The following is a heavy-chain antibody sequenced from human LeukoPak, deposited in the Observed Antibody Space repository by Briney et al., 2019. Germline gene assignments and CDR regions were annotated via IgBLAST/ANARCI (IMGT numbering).Heavy chain of an antibody. CDR3: TREDGSWFDP. Sequence: GGSLRLSCAASGFTFSSYSMNWVRQAPGKGLEWVSSISSSSSYIYYADSVKGRFTISRDNAKNSLYLQMNSLRSDDTAVYYCTREDGSWFDPWGQGTLVTVSS. V-gene: IGHV3-21*01. CDR1: GFTFSSYS. CDR2: ISSSSSYI. J-gene: IGHJ5*02.